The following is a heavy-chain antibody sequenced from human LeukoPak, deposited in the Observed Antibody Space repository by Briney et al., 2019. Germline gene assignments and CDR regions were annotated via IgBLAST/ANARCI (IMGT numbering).Heavy chain of an antibody. CDR2: IYYSGST. CDR3: ARLSMIVVGLGDAFDI. V-gene: IGHV4-59*08. Sequence: PSETLSLTCAVSGGSISSYYWSWIRQPPGKGLEWIGYIYYSGSTNYNPSLKSPVTISVDTSKNQFSLKLSSVTAADTAVYYCARLSMIVVGLGDAFDIWGQGTMVTVSS. J-gene: IGHJ3*02. D-gene: IGHD3-22*01. CDR1: GGSISSYY.